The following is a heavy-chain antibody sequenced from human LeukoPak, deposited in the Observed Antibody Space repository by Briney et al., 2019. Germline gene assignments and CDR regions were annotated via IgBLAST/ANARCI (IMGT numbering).Heavy chain of an antibody. D-gene: IGHD6-6*01. CDR1: GYTFTTYG. CDR3: ARDSGIAARRKFFDY. CDR2: ISPYNPNT. J-gene: IGHJ4*02. V-gene: IGHV1-18*01. Sequence: GASVKVSCTASGYTFTTYGISWVRQAPGQGLEWMGWISPYNPNTIYAQKFQGRFTMTRDTSTSTVQMELSRLRSDDTAVYYCARDSGIAARRKFFDYWGQGTLVTVSS.